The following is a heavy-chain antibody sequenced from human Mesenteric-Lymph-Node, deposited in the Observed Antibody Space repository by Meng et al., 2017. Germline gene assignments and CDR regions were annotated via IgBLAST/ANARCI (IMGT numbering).Heavy chain of an antibody. CDR3: ARDRAWGRTDY. CDR1: GFTFSSYW. J-gene: IGHJ4*02. V-gene: IGHV3-7*01. CDR2: IKQDGSEQ. Sequence: GGSLRLSCAASGFTFSSYWMSWVRQAPGKGLEWVANIKQDGSEQWYVDSVKGRFTISRDNARNSLYLQMTSLRAEDTAVYYCARDRAWGRTDYWGQGTLVTVSS. D-gene: IGHD7-27*01.